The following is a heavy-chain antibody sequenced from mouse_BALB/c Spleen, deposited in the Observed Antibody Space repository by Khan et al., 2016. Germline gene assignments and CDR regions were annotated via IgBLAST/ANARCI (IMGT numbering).Heavy chain of an antibody. D-gene: IGHD1-2*01. CDR1: GYSITSDYA. CDR2: ISYSGST. V-gene: IGHV3-2*02. CDR3: ARAPTAYYAMDY. Sequence: EVQLQESGPGLVKPSQSLSLTCTVTGYSITSDYAWNWFRQFPGNNLEWMGYISYSGSTRYYPSLKSRISIIRDTSRNQFFLQLNSVTTEDTATYYCARAPTAYYAMDYWGQETSVTVSS. J-gene: IGHJ4*01.